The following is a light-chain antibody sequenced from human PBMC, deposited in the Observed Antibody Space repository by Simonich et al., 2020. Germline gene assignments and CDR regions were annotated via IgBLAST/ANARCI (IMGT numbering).Light chain of an antibody. V-gene: IGLV2-11*01. CDR1: SSDVGGYNY. Sequence: QSALTQPRSVSVSPGQSVTISCTGTSSDVGGYNYVSWYQQHPGKDPNLMLYAVSQRPSWVPDRFSGSKSGNTASLTISGLQAEDEADYYCCSYAGISTFVVFGGGTKLTVL. CDR2: AVS. CDR3: CSYAGISTFVV. J-gene: IGLJ2*01.